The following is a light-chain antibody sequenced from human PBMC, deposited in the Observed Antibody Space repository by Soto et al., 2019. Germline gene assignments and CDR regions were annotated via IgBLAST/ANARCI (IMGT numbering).Light chain of an antibody. V-gene: IGKV1-5*01. CDR1: QSINNW. CDR3: QQYDNYPLT. Sequence: DIQMTHSPSTLSASLGDRVTVTCRACQSINNWLAWYQQKPGKAPKFLIYDASNLESGVPSRFSGSASGTEFTLTISSLQPDDFATYYCQQYDNYPLTFGGGTKVDIK. CDR2: DAS. J-gene: IGKJ4*01.